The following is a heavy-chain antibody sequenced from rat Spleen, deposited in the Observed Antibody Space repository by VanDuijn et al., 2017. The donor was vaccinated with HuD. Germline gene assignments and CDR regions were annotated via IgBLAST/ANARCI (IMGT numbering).Heavy chain of an antibody. J-gene: IGHJ2*01. Sequence: QVQLKESGPGLVQPSQTLSLTCTVSGFSLTSYHVSWVRQPTGKGLEWMGVIWTGGSTGYNSTLKSRLSISRDTSKSQVLLKMNSLQTEDTAMYFCARSAKYYYDGSYYYVHFDYWGQGVMVTVSS. D-gene: IGHD1-12*02. CDR2: IWTGGST. V-gene: IGHV2-43*01. CDR1: GFSLTSYH. CDR3: ARSAKYYYDGSYYYVHFDY.